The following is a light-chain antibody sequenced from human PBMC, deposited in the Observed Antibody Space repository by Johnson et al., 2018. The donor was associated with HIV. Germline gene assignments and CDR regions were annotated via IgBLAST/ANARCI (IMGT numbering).Light chain of an antibody. J-gene: IGLJ1*01. Sequence: QSVLTQPPSVSAAPGQKVTISCSGSSSNIGNNYVSWYQQLPGTAPKLLIYDNNKRPSVIPDRFSGSKSGTSATLDITGLQTGDEADYYCGTWDSSLSAGVVFGTGTKVTVL. CDR1: SSNIGNNY. CDR2: DNN. V-gene: IGLV1-51*01. CDR3: GTWDSSLSAGVV.